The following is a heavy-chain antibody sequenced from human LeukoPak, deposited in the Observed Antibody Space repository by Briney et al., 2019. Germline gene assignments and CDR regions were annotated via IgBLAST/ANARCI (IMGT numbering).Heavy chain of an antibody. CDR2: ISAYNGNT. J-gene: IGHJ4*02. V-gene: IGHV1-18*01. D-gene: IGHD3-22*01. Sequence: ASVKVSCEASGYTFTSYGISWVRQAPGQGLEWIGWISAYNGNTNYAQKLQGRVTMTTDTSTSTAYMELRSLRADDTAVYYCARDDCMRVVVSFDYWGQGTRVTVSS. CDR1: GYTFTSYG. CDR3: ARDDCMRVVVSFDY.